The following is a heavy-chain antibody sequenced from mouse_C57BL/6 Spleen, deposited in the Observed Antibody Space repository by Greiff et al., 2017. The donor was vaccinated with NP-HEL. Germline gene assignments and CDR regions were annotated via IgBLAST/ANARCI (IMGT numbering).Heavy chain of an antibody. J-gene: IGHJ2*01. CDR1: GYTFTSYG. CDR2: IYPRSGNT. D-gene: IGHD1-1*01. Sequence: QVQLKESGAELARPGASVKLSCKASGYTFTSYGISWVKQRTGQGLEWIGEIYPRSGNTYYNEKFKGKATLTADKSSSTAYMELRSLTSEDSAVYFCARKGLYGSSLYYFDYWGQGTTLTVSS. CDR3: ARKGLYGSSLYYFDY. V-gene: IGHV1-81*01.